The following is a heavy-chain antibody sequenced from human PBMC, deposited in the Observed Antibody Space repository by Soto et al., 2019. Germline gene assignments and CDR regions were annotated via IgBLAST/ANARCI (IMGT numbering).Heavy chain of an antibody. V-gene: IGHV2-26*01. Sequence: QVTLKESGPVLVKPTETLTLTCTVSGFSLSNARMGVSWIRQPPGKALEWLAHIFSNDEKSYSTSLKSRLTISKDTSKSQVVLTMTNMDPVDTATYYCARREGYYDILTGYYHYYYYGMDVWGQGTTVTVSS. J-gene: IGHJ6*02. CDR1: GFSLSNARMG. CDR2: IFSNDEK. CDR3: ARREGYYDILTGYYHYYYYGMDV. D-gene: IGHD3-9*01.